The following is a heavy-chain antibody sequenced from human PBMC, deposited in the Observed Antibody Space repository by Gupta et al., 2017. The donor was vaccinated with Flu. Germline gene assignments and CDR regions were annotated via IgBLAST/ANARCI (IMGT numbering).Heavy chain of an antibody. D-gene: IGHD6-19*01. CDR3: ATIRSGEQWPAL. V-gene: IGHV1-69*06. J-gene: IGHJ4*02. CDR1: GGTFSRDH. CDR2: IITIFGTV. Sequence: QVQLVQSGAEVKKPGSSVKVSCKASGGTFSRDHTSWVRQAPGQGLEWMGGIITIFGTVNYGQKFQGTVTMNADRSTNTASMEXNXLKSEDXAVYYCATIRSGEQWPALWGQGTLVTVSS.